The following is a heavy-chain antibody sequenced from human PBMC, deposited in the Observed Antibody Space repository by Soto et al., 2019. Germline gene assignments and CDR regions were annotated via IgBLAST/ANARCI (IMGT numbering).Heavy chain of an antibody. V-gene: IGHV3-30-3*01. J-gene: IGHJ4*02. CDR2: ISYDGINE. CDR3: ARKFYGSGSLTLPSPFDY. D-gene: IGHD3-10*01. CDR1: GFTFSSYA. Sequence: QVQLVESGGGVVQPGRSLRLSCAASGFTFSSYAMHWVRQAPGKGLEWVAVISYDGINEYYTDSVKGRFTISRDNSKNTLYLQMNSLRAEDTAVYYCARKFYGSGSLTLPSPFDYWGQGTLVTVSS.